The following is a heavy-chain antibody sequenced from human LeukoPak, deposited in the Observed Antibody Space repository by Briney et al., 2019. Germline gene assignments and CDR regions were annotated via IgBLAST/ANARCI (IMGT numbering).Heavy chain of an antibody. J-gene: IGHJ5*02. Sequence: SETLSLTCSVYGGSFSGYYWSWIRQPPGKGLEGIGEINHSGSTNYNPSLKSRVTISVDTSKNQFSLKLSSVTAADTAVYYCARGVRDGYNGHNWFDPWGQGTWSPSPQ. D-gene: IGHD5-24*01. CDR3: ARGVRDGYNGHNWFDP. V-gene: IGHV4-34*01. CDR2: INHSGST. CDR1: GGSFSGYY.